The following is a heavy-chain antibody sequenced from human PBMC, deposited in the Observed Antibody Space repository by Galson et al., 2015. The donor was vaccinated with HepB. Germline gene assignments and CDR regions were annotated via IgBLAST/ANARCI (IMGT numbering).Heavy chain of an antibody. D-gene: IGHD2-2*02. CDR2: VTRGNYI. Sequence: RLSCAASGFTMSDYAMAWVRQAPGKGLEWVSSVTRGNYIYYTESVKGRFTISRDISRNILYLQMNSLRVEDTAVYYCAQEWGCNGNNCHNLRGYWGQGTRVTVSS. J-gene: IGHJ4*02. CDR1: GFTMSDYA. CDR3: AQEWGCNGNNCHNLRGY. V-gene: IGHV3-23*01.